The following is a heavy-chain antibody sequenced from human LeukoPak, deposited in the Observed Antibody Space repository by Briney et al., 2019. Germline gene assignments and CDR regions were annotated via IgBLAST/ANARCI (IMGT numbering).Heavy chain of an antibody. CDR2: IYHSGST. V-gene: IGHV4-30-2*01. CDR3: AREWAHSSGSNDAFDI. D-gene: IGHD3-22*01. CDR1: GGSISSGGYS. J-gene: IGHJ3*02. Sequence: SETLSLTCAVSGGSISSGGYSWSWIRQPPGKGLEWIGYIYHSGSTYYNPSLKSRVTISVDRSKNQFSLKLSSVTAADTAVYYCAREWAHSSGSNDAFDIWGQGTMVTVSS.